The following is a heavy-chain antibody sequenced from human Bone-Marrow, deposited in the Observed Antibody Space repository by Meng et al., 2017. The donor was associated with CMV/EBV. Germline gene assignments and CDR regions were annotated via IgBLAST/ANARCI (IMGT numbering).Heavy chain of an antibody. CDR1: GFTFSSYA. CDR2: ISYDGSNK. D-gene: IGHD3-3*01. Sequence: GESLKISCAASGFTFSSYAMHWVRQAPGKGLEWVAVISYDGSNKYYAGSVRGRFTVSRDNAKNALYLQMNSLRAEDTAVYYCASRDFWSGGFDYWGQGTLVTVSS. J-gene: IGHJ4*02. V-gene: IGHV3-30-3*01. CDR3: ASRDFWSGGFDY.